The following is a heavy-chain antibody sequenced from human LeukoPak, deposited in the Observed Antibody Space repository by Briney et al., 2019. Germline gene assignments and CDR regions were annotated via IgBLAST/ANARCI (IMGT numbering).Heavy chain of an antibody. Sequence: ASVKVSCKASGYTFTSYDINWVRQATGQGLEWMGWINPNSGNTGYAQKFQGRVTMTRNTSISTAYMELSSLRSEDTAVYYCARGSRRGYSYGRVFDYWGQGTLVTVSS. CDR3: ARGSRRGYSYGRVFDY. J-gene: IGHJ4*02. CDR1: GYTFTSYD. CDR2: INPNSGNT. V-gene: IGHV1-8*01. D-gene: IGHD5-18*01.